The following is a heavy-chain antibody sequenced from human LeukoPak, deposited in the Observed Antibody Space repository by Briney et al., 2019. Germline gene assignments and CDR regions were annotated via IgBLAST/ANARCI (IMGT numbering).Heavy chain of an antibody. CDR3: ARHLLRYFDHNGSRGPDNWFDP. CDR1: GGSISTSNYY. V-gene: IGHV4-39*01. D-gene: IGHD3-9*01. J-gene: IGHJ5*02. Sequence: SETLSLACTVSGGSISTSNYYWGWIRQPPGKGLEWIGNIFYSGSTYYSPSLKSRVTISLDTSRNQFSLKLNSVTAADTAVYYCARHLLRYFDHNGSRGPDNWFDPWGQGTLVTVSS. CDR2: IFYSGST.